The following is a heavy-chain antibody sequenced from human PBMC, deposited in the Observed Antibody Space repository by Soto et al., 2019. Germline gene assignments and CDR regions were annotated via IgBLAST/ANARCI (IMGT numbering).Heavy chain of an antibody. V-gene: IGHV3-23*01. Sequence: EVKLLESGGGVVQPGGSLRLSCGASGLMFNNYAMNWVRQAPGKGLEWISAISGGGASTHYADSVRGRFIISRDNSKNTLYLQMNSLRVEDTAVYYCAKWSSSISALGDKGIDFWGQGTLVTVSS. D-gene: IGHD6-6*01. J-gene: IGHJ4*02. CDR3: AKWSSSISALGDKGIDF. CDR2: ISGGGAST. CDR1: GLMFNNYA.